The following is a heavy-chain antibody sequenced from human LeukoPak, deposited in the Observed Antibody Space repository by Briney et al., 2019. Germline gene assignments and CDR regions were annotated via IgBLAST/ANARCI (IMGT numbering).Heavy chain of an antibody. J-gene: IGHJ3*02. CDR1: GGSISSDAYY. CDR3: ARDNPPFGSGNDAFDI. CDR2: ILYSGAT. D-gene: IGHD3-10*01. V-gene: IGHV4-31*03. Sequence: SQTLSLTCTVSGGSISSDAYYWSWIRQHPGKGLECLGYILYSGATYYNPSLKSRLTSSVDTSKNQFSLKLSSVTAADTAVYYCARDNPPFGSGNDAFDIWGQGTMVTASS.